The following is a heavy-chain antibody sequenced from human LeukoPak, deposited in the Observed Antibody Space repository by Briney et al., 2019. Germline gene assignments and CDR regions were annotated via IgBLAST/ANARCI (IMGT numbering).Heavy chain of an antibody. J-gene: IGHJ6*02. CDR2: MYYSGRT. CDR3: ARTFSESYYYYGMDV. V-gene: IGHV4-59*01. Sequence: SETLSLTCGVSGASISSSYWSWIRQPPGKGMEWIGYMYYSGRTNYNPSLKSRVTISVDTSKNQFSLKLSSVTAADTAVYYCARTFSESYYYYGMDVWGQGTTVTVSS. CDR1: GASISSSY. D-gene: IGHD1-26*01.